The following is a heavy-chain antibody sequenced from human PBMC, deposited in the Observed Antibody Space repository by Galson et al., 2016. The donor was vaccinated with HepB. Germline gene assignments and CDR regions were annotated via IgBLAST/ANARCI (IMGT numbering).Heavy chain of an antibody. CDR1: GGSISGGGYY. D-gene: IGHD3-3*01. CDR3: ARVGRLDFWSGYYVPPFDY. Sequence: TLSLTCTVSGGSISGGGYYWSWIRQHPGKGLEWFGYIYYSGSTYYNPSPKSRATISIDTSKNQFSLKLRSVTAADTAVYYCARVGRLDFWSGYYVPPFDYWGQGTLATVSS. V-gene: IGHV4-31*03. J-gene: IGHJ4*02. CDR2: IYYSGST.